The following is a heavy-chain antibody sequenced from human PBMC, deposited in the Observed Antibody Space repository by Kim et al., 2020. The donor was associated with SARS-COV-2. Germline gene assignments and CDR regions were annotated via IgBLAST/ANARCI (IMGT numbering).Heavy chain of an antibody. D-gene: IGHD2-21*02. Sequence: YAESVTGRFTNSRDNAKKRLYRQMERLRAEDTAVYYCARGGDDRLYYFDYWGQGNLVTVSS. V-gene: IGHV3-74*01. J-gene: IGHJ4*02. CDR3: ARGGDDRLYYFDY.